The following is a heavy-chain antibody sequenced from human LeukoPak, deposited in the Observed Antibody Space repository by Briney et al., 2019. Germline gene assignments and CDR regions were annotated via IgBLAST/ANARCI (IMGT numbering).Heavy chain of an antibody. D-gene: IGHD3-22*01. CDR2: SIPIFGTA. Sequence: SVKVSCKASGGTFSSYAISWVRQAPGQGLEWMGGSIPIFGTANYAQKFQGRVTITADESTSTAYMELSSLRSEDTAVYYCARAGFITYYYDSSGYYGFDYWGQGTLVTVSS. CDR3: ARAGFITYYYDSSGYYGFDY. CDR1: GGTFSSYA. V-gene: IGHV1-69*13. J-gene: IGHJ4*02.